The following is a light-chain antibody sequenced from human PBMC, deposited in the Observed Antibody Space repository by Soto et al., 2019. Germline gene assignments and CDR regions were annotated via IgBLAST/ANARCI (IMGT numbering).Light chain of an antibody. CDR3: QQYWSTPLT. CDR1: QXVLSSSTNKNY. J-gene: IGKJ4*01. V-gene: IGKV4-1*01. CDR2: WAS. Sequence: DIVMTQSPDSLAVSLGERATINCKSTQXVLSSSTNKNYLAWYQQKPGQPPKLLIYWASTRESGVPDRFSGSGSGTDFILTISSLQAEDVAVYYCQQYWSTPLTFGGGTKVEIK.